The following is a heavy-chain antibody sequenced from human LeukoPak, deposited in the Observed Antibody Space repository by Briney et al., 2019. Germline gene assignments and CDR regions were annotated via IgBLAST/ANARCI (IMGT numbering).Heavy chain of an antibody. CDR3: ARLTTYYYDSSGQENAFDI. CDR1: GGSFSGYY. D-gene: IGHD3-22*01. CDR2: IYYSGST. V-gene: IGHV4-59*08. Sequence: SETLSLTCAVYGGSFSGYYWSWIRQPPGKGLEWIEYIYYSGSTNYNPSLKSRVTISVDTSKNQFSLKLSSVTAADTAVYYCARLTTYYYDSSGQENAFDIWGQGTMVTVSS. J-gene: IGHJ3*02.